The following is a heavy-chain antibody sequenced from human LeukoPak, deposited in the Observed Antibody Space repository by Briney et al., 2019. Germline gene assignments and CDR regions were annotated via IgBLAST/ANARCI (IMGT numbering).Heavy chain of an antibody. D-gene: IGHD3-10*01. Sequence: GGSLRLSCAASGFTFTSNWMSWVCQAPGKGLEWVANIKEDGSEKHYLDSAKGRFTISRDNAKNSLYLQMNSLRAEDTAVYYCATQTYGLFDYWGQGTLVTVSS. V-gene: IGHV3-7*05. CDR3: ATQTYGLFDY. J-gene: IGHJ4*02. CDR2: IKEDGSEK. CDR1: GFTFTSNW.